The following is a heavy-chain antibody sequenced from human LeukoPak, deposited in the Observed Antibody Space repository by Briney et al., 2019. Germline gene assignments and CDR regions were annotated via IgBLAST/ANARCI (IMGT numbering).Heavy chain of an antibody. J-gene: IGHJ3*02. CDR3: ASLGISAAEFDI. V-gene: IGHV4-39*07. D-gene: IGHD1-14*01. CDR2: ISYSRNT. CDR1: GGSLSSDTYY. Sequence: SETLSLTCTVSGGSLSSDTYYWGWIRQPPGRGLEWIGSISYSRNTYYNPSLKSRVTISVDTSKNQFSLKLSSVTAADTAVYYCASLGISAAEFDIWGQGTMVTVSS.